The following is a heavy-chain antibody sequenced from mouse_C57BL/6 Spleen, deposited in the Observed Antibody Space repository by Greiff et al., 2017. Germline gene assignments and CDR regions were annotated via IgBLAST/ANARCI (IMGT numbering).Heavy chain of an antibody. J-gene: IGHJ2*01. Sequence: VQVVESGPGLVQPSQSLSITCTVSGFSLTSYGVHWVRQSPGKGLEWLGVIWRGGSTDYNAAFMSRLSITKDNSKSQVFFKMNSLQADDTAIYYCAKGDRYDPYFDCWGQGTTLTVSS. CDR1: GFSLTSYG. V-gene: IGHV2-5*01. CDR3: AKGDRYDPYFDC. D-gene: IGHD2-12*01. CDR2: IWRGGST.